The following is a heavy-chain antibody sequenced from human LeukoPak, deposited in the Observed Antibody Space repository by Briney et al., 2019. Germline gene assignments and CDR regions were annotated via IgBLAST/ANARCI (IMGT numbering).Heavy chain of an antibody. D-gene: IGHD2-15*01. CDR2: INPNSGGT. CDR1: GYTFTDYY. Sequence: ASVKVSCKASGYTFTDYYMHWVRQAPGQGLEWMGWINPNSGGTNYAQKFQGRVTMTKDTSISTVYMELTRLRSDDTAVYYCARGSGGRSTNCQRCRFFDFWGQGTLVTVSP. CDR3: ARGSGGRSTNCQRCRFFDF. J-gene: IGHJ4*02. V-gene: IGHV1-2*02.